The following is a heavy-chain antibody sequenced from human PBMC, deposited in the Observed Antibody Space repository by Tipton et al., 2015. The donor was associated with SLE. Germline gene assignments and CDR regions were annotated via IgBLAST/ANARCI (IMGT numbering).Heavy chain of an antibody. CDR1: GFTFNTFW. CDR3: AGGTGAYFDH. D-gene: IGHD3-16*01. V-gene: IGHV3-30*02. Sequence: SLRLSCAASGFTFNTFWMFWVRQAPGKGLEWVAFIRADGSNKDYADSVKGRFTISRDNSKNTLYLQMNRLRVEDTAVYYCAGGTGAYFDHWGQGTLVTVSS. CDR2: IRADGSNK. J-gene: IGHJ4*02.